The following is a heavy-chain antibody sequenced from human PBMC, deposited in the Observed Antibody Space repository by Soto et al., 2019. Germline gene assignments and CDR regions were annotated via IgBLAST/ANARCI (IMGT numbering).Heavy chain of an antibody. Sequence: ASVKVSCKVSGYTLTELSMHWVRQAPGKGLEWMGGFDPEDGETIYAQKFQGRVTMTEDTSTDTAYMELSSLRSEDTAVYYCATAVGYYDSSGYSWFDPWGQGNLVTVYS. CDR1: GYTLTELS. D-gene: IGHD3-22*01. CDR2: FDPEDGET. V-gene: IGHV1-24*01. J-gene: IGHJ5*02. CDR3: ATAVGYYDSSGYSWFDP.